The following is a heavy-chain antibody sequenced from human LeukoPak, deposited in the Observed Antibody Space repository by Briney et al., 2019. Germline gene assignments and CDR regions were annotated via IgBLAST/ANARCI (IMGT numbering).Heavy chain of an antibody. J-gene: IGHJ5*02. V-gene: IGHV3-33*01. CDR1: GFIFSSSA. Sequence: GGSLRLSCAASGFIFSSSAMHWVRQTPGTGLDWVAVIWSDGSRQYYVDSVKGRFTIPRDNSKNTLYLQMNSLRAEDTAVYSCARGVAENGNPNYFDPWGRGTLVTVSS. CDR2: IWSDGSRQ. D-gene: IGHD2-21*01. CDR3: ARGVAENGNPNYFDP.